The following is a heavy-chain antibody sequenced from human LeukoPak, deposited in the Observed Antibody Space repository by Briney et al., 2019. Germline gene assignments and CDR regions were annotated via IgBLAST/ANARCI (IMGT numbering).Heavy chain of an antibody. CDR3: VADEIAAAEY. D-gene: IGHD6-13*01. V-gene: IGHV1-58*01. J-gene: IGHJ4*02. CDR1: GFTFSSST. CDR2: SVFGSGNT. Sequence: ASVKVSCKASGFTFSSSTVLWVRQARGQRLEWIGWSVFGSGNTNYAQKFQERVTITTDMSTNTASMELSSLRFEDTAVYYCVADEIAAAEYWGQGTLVTVSS.